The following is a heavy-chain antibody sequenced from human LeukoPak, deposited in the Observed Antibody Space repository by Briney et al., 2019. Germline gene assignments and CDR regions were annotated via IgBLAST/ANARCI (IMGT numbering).Heavy chain of an antibody. Sequence: GGSLRLSCAASGFTFSNYAMNWVRQARGRGLEWVSAISGSGTSTYYADSLKGRFTISRDNSKNTLDLQLNSLRAEDTATYYCAKDRVEVAGAGAFDIWGQGTMVSVSS. CDR1: GFTFSNYA. J-gene: IGHJ3*02. D-gene: IGHD6-19*01. CDR2: ISGSGTST. CDR3: AKDRVEVAGAGAFDI. V-gene: IGHV3-23*01.